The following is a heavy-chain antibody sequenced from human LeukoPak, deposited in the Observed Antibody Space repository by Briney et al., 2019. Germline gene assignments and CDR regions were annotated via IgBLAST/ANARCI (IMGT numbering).Heavy chain of an antibody. V-gene: IGHV3-53*01. CDR3: ARGYSSGWLDFVY. CDR1: GFTVSSNS. CDR2: IYSDNT. D-gene: IGHD6-19*01. J-gene: IGHJ4*02. Sequence: GGSLRLSCTLSGFTVSSNSMSWVRHAPGKGLEWVSFIYSDNTHYSDSVKGRFTISRDNAKNSLYLQMNSLRAEDTALYHCARGYSSGWLDFVYWGQGTLVTVSS.